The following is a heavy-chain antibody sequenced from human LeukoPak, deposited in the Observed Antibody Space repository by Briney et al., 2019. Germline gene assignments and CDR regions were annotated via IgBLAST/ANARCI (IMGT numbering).Heavy chain of an antibody. CDR1: GFTFSSYA. CDR3: AKDLEFYGSGSYDAFDI. CDR2: ISGSGGST. J-gene: IGHJ3*02. D-gene: IGHD3-10*01. Sequence: PGGSLRLSCAASGFTFSSYAMSWVRQAPGKGLEWVSAISGSGGSTYYADSVKGRFTISRDNSKNTLYLQMNSLRAEDTAVYYCAKDLEFYGSGSYDAFDIWGQGTMVTPSA. V-gene: IGHV3-23*01.